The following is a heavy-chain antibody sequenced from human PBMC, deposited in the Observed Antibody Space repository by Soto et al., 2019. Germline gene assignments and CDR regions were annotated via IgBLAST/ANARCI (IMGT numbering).Heavy chain of an antibody. Sequence: TLSLTCTVSGGSISSGGYYWSWIRQHPGKGLEWIGYIYYSGSTYYNPSPKSRVTISVDTSKNQFSLKLSSVTAADTAVYYCERVGRSGWYVSDVWGQGTTVRVSS. CDR2: IYYSGST. V-gene: IGHV4-31*03. J-gene: IGHJ6*02. CDR3: ERVGRSGWYVSDV. CDR1: GGSISSGGYY. D-gene: IGHD6-19*01.